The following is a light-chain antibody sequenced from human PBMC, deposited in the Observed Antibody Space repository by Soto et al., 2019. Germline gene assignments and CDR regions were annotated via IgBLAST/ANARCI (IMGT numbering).Light chain of an antibody. J-gene: IGKJ4*01. CDR3: QQYTNWPRAT. CDR2: RTS. CDR1: QSISSN. V-gene: IGKV3-15*01. Sequence: EIVMTQSPATLSVSPGERATLSCRASQSISSNLAWYQQKPGQAPRLLMFRTSSRATGFPARFSGSGSGAAFNLTISRLLSEDFGVYYCQQYTNWPRATFGGGTKVEIK.